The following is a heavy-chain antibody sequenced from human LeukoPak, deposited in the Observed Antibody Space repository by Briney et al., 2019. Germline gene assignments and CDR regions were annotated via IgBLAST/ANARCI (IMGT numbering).Heavy chain of an antibody. J-gene: IGHJ3*02. CDR2: ISSSSSTI. CDR3: ARRPNFWSGLAPFDI. V-gene: IGHV3-48*04. D-gene: IGHD3-3*01. CDR1: GFIFSTYS. Sequence: GGSLRLSCAASGFIFSTYSMNWVRQAPGKGLEWVSYISSSSSTIYYADSVKGRFTISRDNAKNALYLQMNSLRAEDTAVYYCARRPNFWSGLAPFDIWGQGTMVTVSS.